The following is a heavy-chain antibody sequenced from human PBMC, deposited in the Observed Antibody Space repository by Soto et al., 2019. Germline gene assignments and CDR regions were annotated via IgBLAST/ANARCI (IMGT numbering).Heavy chain of an antibody. D-gene: IGHD3-3*01. CDR1: GGSISSGGYY. Sequence: QVQLKESGPGLVKPSQTLSLTCTVSGGSISSGGYYWSWIRQHPGKGLEWIGYIYYSGSTYYSPSLKSGVTISLDTSKNQVYMKMSYVTGADTAVYYCARDSPYDFWSGYSNAFDIWGQGTMVTVSS. CDR2: IYYSGST. J-gene: IGHJ3*02. V-gene: IGHV4-31*03. CDR3: ARDSPYDFWSGYSNAFDI.